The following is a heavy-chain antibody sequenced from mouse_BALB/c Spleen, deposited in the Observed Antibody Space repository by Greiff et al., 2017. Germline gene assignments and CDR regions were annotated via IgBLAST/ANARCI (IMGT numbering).Heavy chain of an antibody. CDR3: ASPFNWPYAMDY. V-gene: IGHV14-3*02. CDR1: GFNIKDTY. CDR2: IDPANGNT. D-gene: IGHD4-1*01. Sequence: EVQLQQSGAELVKPGASVKLSCTASGFNIKDTYMHWVKQRPEQGLEWIGRIDPANGNTKYDPKFQGKATITADTSSNTAYLQLSSLTSEDTAVYYCASPFNWPYAMDYWGQGTSVTVSS. J-gene: IGHJ4*01.